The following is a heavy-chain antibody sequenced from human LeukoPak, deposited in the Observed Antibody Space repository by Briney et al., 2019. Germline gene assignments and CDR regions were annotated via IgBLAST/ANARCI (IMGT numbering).Heavy chain of an antibody. CDR2: IYSGGST. CDR3: ARDVKDWGEQYYYYGMDV. Sequence: GGSLRLSCAASGFTVRSNYMSWVRQAPGKGLEWVSVIYSGGSTYYADSAKGRFTISRDNSKNTLYLQMNSLRAEDTAVYYCARDVKDWGEQYYYYGMDVWGQGTTVTVSS. D-gene: IGHD1/OR15-1a*01. V-gene: IGHV3-66*01. J-gene: IGHJ6*02. CDR1: GFTVRSNY.